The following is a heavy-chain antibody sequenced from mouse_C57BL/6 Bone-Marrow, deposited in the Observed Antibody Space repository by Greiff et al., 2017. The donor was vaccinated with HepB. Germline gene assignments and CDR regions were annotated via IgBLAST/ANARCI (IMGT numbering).Heavy chain of an antibody. CDR2: IDPSDSET. CDR3: AREMDYGSSYWYFDV. D-gene: IGHD1-1*01. CDR1: GYTFTSYW. J-gene: IGHJ1*03. Sequence: VQLQQPGAELVRPGSSVKLSCKASGYTFTSYWMHWVKQRPIQGLEWIGNIDPSDSETHYNQKFKDKATLTVDKSSSTAYMQLSSLTSEDSAVYYCAREMDYGSSYWYFDVWGTGTTVTVSS. V-gene: IGHV1-52*01.